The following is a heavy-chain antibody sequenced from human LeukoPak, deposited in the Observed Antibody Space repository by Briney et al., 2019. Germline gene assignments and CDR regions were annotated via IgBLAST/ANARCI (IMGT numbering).Heavy chain of an antibody. J-gene: IGHJ5*02. CDR3: ARDRFITMVREPNWFDP. CDR1: GFTLSSYS. V-gene: IGHV3-21*01. Sequence: GGSLRLSCAASGFTLSSYSMNWVRQAPGKGLEWVSSISSSSSYIYYADSVKGRFTISRDNAKNSLYLQMNSLRAEDTAVYYCARDRFITMVREPNWFDPWGQGTLVTVSS. CDR2: ISSSSSYI. D-gene: IGHD3-10*01.